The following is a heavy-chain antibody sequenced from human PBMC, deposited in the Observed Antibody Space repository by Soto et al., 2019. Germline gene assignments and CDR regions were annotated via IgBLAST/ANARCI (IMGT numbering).Heavy chain of an antibody. CDR2: ISGSGGST. J-gene: IGHJ4*02. CDR3: AKDRYYDSSGYYGY. CDR1: GFTFSSYA. Sequence: VGSLRLSCATSGFTFSSYAMSWVRQPPGKGLEWVSVISGSGGSTYYADSVKGRFTISRDNSKNTLYLQMNSLRAEDTALYYCAKDRYYDSSGYYGYWGQGTLVTVSS. D-gene: IGHD3-22*01. V-gene: IGHV3-23*01.